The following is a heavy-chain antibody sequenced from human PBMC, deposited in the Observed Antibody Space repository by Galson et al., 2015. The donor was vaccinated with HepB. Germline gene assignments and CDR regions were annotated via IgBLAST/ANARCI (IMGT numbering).Heavy chain of an antibody. Sequence: SLRLSCAGSGFTFSSYVMSWVRQVPGKGLEWVSGISDSGDKAYYADSVKGQFTISRDNSKNTVYLQMKSLRAEDTAVYYCAKRAGYSSGWSWYFDGWGQGTLLPVSS. V-gene: IGHV3-23*01. D-gene: IGHD6-19*01. J-gene: IGHJ4*02. CDR2: ISDSGDKA. CDR1: GFTFSSYV. CDR3: AKRAGYSSGWSWYFDG.